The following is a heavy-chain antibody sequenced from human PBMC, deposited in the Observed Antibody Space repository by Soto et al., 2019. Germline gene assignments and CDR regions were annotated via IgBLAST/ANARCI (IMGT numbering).Heavy chain of an antibody. Sequence: EVQLLESGGGLVQPGGSLRLSCAASGFTFSSYAMSWVRQVPGKGLKWVSRISGSGGSTYYADSVKGRFTISRDNSKNTLYLQMSSLRVEDTAVYYFARHLTMSGHYAYMDVWGKGTTVTVSS. D-gene: IGHD3-3*01. V-gene: IGHV3-23*01. J-gene: IGHJ6*03. CDR2: ISGSGGST. CDR1: GFTFSSYA. CDR3: ARHLTMSGHYAYMDV.